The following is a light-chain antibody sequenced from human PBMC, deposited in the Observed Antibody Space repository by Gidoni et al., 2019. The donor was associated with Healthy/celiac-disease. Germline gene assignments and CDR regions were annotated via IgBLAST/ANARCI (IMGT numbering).Light chain of an antibody. V-gene: IGKV1-39*01. J-gene: IGKJ1*01. Sequence: DSQMTHSPSSLSASVGDRVTITCRASQSISSYLNWYQQKPGKAPKLLIYAASSLQSGVPSRFSGSGSGTDFTLIISSLQPEDFATYYCQQSYSTPRTFGQGTKVEIK. CDR3: QQSYSTPRT. CDR1: QSISSY. CDR2: AAS.